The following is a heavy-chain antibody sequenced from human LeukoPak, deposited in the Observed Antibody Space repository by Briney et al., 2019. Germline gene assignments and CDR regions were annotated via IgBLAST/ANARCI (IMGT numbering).Heavy chain of an antibody. CDR3: ARYDYVWGSYRDYYFDY. CDR1: GYTFTSYG. J-gene: IGHJ4*02. D-gene: IGHD3-16*02. V-gene: IGHV1-18*01. CDR2: ISAYNGNT. Sequence: ASVKVSCKAFGYTFTSYGISWVRQAPGQGLEWMGWISAYNGNTNYAQKLQGRVTMTTDTSTSTAYMELRSLRSDDTAVYYCARYDYVWGSYRDYYFDYWGQGTLVTVSS.